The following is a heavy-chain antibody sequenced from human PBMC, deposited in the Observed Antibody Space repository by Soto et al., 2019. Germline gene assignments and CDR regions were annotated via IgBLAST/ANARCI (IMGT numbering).Heavy chain of an antibody. CDR3: AIVRSQYYYDSSGYWSDDY. CDR1: GFTFSSYA. CDR2: ISYDGSNK. Sequence: QVQLVESGGGVVQPGRSLRLSCAASGFTFSSYAMHWVRQAPGKGLEWVAVISYDGSNKYYADSVKGRFTISRDNSKNTLYLQMNSLRAEDTAVYYCAIVRSQYYYDSSGYWSDDYWGQGTLVTVSS. V-gene: IGHV3-30-3*01. D-gene: IGHD3-22*01. J-gene: IGHJ4*02.